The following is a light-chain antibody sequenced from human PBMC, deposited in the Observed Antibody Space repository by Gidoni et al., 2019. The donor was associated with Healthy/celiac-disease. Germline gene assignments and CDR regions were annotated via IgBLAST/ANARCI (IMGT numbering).Light chain of an antibody. CDR2: AAS. CDR3: LQDYNYPWT. V-gene: IGKV1-6*01. CDR1: QGIRND. J-gene: IGKJ1*01. Sequence: AIQMTHSPSSLSASVGDRVTITCRASQGIRNDLGWYQQKPGKAPKLLIYAASSLQSGFPSRCSGSGSGTDFTLTISSLQPEDFATYYCLQDYNYPWTFGQGTKVEIK.